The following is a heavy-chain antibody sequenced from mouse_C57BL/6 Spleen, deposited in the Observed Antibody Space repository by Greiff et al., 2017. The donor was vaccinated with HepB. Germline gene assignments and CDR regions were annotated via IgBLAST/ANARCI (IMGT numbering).Heavy chain of an antibody. V-gene: IGHV14-4*01. CDR3: TTKDYYGSSHWYFDV. CDR2: IDPENGDT. CDR1: GFNIKDDY. J-gene: IGHJ1*03. D-gene: IGHD1-1*01. Sequence: VQLQQSGAELVRPGASVTLSFTASGFNIKDDYMHWVKQRPEQGLEWIGWIDPENGDTEYASKFQGKATITADTSSNTAYLQLSSLTSEDTAVYYCTTKDYYGSSHWYFDVWGTGTTVTVSS.